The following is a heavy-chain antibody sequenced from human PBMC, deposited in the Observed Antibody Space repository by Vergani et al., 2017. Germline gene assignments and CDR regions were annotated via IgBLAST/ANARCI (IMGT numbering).Heavy chain of an antibody. J-gene: IGHJ4*02. CDR1: GFTFSSYS. D-gene: IGHD3-9*01. Sequence: EVQLVESGGGLVKPGGSLRLSCAASGFTFSSYSMNWVRQAPGKGLEWVSSISSSSSYIYYADSVKGRFTISRDNAKNSLYLQMNSRRAEDTAVYYCASDVLRYFDWLSAPPYFDYWSQGSLVTVSS. CDR2: ISSSSSYI. CDR3: ASDVLRYFDWLSAPPYFDY. V-gene: IGHV3-21*01.